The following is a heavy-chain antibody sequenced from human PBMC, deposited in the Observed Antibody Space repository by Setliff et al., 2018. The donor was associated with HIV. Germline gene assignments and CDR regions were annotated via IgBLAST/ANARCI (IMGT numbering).Heavy chain of an antibody. Sequence: SETLSLTCSVSGYSLSSASYWSWVRQPPGKGLEWIGYIYYSGSTNYNPSLRSRVTISVDTSKNQVSLRLTSVTSADTAVYYCARCRGMATITSWGQGTLVTVSS. D-gene: IGHD5-12*01. CDR3: ARCRGMATITS. V-gene: IGHV4-61*01. CDR2: IYYSGST. J-gene: IGHJ5*02. CDR1: GYSLSSASY.